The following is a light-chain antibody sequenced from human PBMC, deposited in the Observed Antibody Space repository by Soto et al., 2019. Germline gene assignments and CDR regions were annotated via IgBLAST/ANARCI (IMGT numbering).Light chain of an antibody. J-gene: IGKJ3*01. V-gene: IGKV1-33*01. CDR1: QDISNY. Sequence: DIQMTQSPSSLSASVGDRVTITCQASQDISNYLNWYQQKPGKAPKLLIYDASNLETGVPSRFSGSGSGTDFTFTISSLQPEDIAYYCQQYDNLPPFTFGPGTKVDIK. CDR2: DAS. CDR3: QQYDNLPPFT.